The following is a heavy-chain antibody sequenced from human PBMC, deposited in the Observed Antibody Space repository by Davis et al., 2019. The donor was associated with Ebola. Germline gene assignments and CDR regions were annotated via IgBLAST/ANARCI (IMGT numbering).Heavy chain of an antibody. CDR3: VKDFTLST. D-gene: IGHD3-3*01. V-gene: IGHV3-23*01. J-gene: IGHJ5*02. CDR1: GFTFSNYA. CDR2: IHGSGTGT. Sequence: GESLKISCAVSGFTFSNYAMTWVRQAPGKGLEWVSAIHGSGTGTFYAASVKGRFTVSRDNSKNTLYLELNSVRAEDKAIYYCVKDFTLSTWGQGTLVTVSS.